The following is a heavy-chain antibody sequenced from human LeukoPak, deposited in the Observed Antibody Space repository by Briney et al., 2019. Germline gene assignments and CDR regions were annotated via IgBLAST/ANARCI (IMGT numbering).Heavy chain of an antibody. CDR1: GFTFSNAW. D-gene: IGHD2-15*01. Sequence: GGSLRLSCAASGFTFSNAWMSWVRQAPGKGLEWVGRIKSKTDGGTTDYAAPVKGRFTISRDDSKNTLYLQMNSLKTEDTAVYYCTAEYCSGGSCYGGDRYYFDYWGQGTLVTVSS. V-gene: IGHV3-15*01. CDR3: TAEYCSGGSCYGGDRYYFDY. J-gene: IGHJ4*02. CDR2: IKSKTDGGTT.